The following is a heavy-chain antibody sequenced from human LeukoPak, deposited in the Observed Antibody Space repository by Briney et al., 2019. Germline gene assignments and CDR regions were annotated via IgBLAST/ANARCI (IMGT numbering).Heavy chain of an antibody. J-gene: IGHJ4*02. V-gene: IGHV3-49*04. CDR2: IRSKVYGGTP. D-gene: IGHD5-24*01. CDR1: GFTFGDFA. Sequence: TGGSLRLSCSFSGFTFGDFAMSGVRQAPGKGLEWLGFIRSKVYGGTPEYDASVKGRFTFSRDDSQSIAYLQMSSLKTEDTAVYYCATGGNACHSYKYPYWGQGTLVTVSS. CDR3: ATGGNACHSYKYPY.